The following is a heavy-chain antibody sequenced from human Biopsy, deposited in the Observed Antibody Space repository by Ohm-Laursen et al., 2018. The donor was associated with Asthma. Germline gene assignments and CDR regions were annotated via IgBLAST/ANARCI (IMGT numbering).Heavy chain of an antibody. D-gene: IGHD6-6*01. CDR3: AVYSSGGFDY. CDR2: IYYSGST. J-gene: IGHJ4*02. Sequence: SETLSLTCTVPGGSISSDYWSWIRQPPGRGLEWVGYIYYSGSTNYNPSLKSRITISVDASKNQFSLKLNSVTAADTAIYYCAVYSSGGFDYWGQGSLVTVSS. V-gene: IGHV4-59*03. CDR1: GGSISSDY.